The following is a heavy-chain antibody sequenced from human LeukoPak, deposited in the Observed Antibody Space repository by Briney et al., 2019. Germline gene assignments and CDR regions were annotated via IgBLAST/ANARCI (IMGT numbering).Heavy chain of an antibody. J-gene: IGHJ4*02. D-gene: IGHD1-1*01. CDR2: IIPILGIA. CDR3: ARDWRNYFDY. Sequence: SVKVSCKASGGTFSSYAISWVRQAPGQGLEWMGRIIPILGIANYAQKFQGRVTMTRDTSTSTVYMELSSLRSEDTAVYYCARDWRNYFDYWGQGTLVTVSS. V-gene: IGHV1-69*04. CDR1: GGTFSSYA.